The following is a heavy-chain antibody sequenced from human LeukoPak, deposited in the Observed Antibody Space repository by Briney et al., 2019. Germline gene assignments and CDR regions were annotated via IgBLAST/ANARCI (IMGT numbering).Heavy chain of an antibody. Sequence: QTLSLTCAISGDSVSSNSAAWNWIRQSPSRGLEWLGRTYYRSKWYNDYAVSVKSRITITPDTSKNQFSLQLNSVTPEDTAVYSCARDRYDSSGSYFDYWGQGTLVTVSS. J-gene: IGHJ4*02. CDR2: TYYRSKWYN. CDR3: ARDRYDSSGSYFDY. CDR1: GDSVSSNSAA. D-gene: IGHD3-22*01. V-gene: IGHV6-1*01.